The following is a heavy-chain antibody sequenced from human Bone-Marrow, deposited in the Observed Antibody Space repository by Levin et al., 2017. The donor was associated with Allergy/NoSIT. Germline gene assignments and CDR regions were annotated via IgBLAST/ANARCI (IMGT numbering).Heavy chain of an antibody. J-gene: IGHJ3*02. CDR2: LYHTGTT. D-gene: IGHD1-1*01. Sequence: SETLSLTCTVSGDSISSIRYYWVWIRQPPGKGLEWIGSLYHTGTTYYNPSLKSRVTISVDTSKNQFSLRLSPLTAADTAVFYCARLHVVQDAFDIWGQGTMVTVSS. V-gene: IGHV4-39*01. CDR3: ARLHVVQDAFDI. CDR1: GDSISSIRYY.